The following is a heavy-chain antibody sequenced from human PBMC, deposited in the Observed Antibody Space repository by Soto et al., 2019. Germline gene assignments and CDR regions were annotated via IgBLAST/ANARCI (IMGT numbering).Heavy chain of an antibody. Sequence: SETLSLTCAVSGGSISSSNWWSWVRQPPGKGLEWIGEIYHSGSTNYNPSLKSRVTISVDKSKNQFSLKLSSVTAADTAVYYCARDGIAAAGTDYYYYGMDVWGQGTTVTVSS. CDR2: IYHSGST. CDR3: ARDGIAAAGTDYYYYGMDV. J-gene: IGHJ6*02. D-gene: IGHD6-13*01. CDR1: GGSISSSNW. V-gene: IGHV4-4*02.